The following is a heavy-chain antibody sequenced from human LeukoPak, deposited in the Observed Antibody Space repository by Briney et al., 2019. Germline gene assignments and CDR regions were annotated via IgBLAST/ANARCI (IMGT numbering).Heavy chain of an antibody. Sequence: GGSLRLSCEASEFTFSSNNMNWVRQAPGKGLEWVSYISSSGTTTYYADSVKGRFTISRDNSKNTPYLQMNSLRAEDTAVYYCAKPDSGSYWDYYYYMDVWGKGTTVTVSS. CDR3: AKPDSGSYWDYYYYMDV. CDR2: ISSSGTTT. V-gene: IGHV3-48*01. CDR1: EFTFSSNN. J-gene: IGHJ6*03. D-gene: IGHD1-26*01.